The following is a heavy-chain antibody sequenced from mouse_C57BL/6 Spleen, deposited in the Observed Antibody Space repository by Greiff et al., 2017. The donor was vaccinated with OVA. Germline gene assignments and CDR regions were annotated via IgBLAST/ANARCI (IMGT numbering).Heavy chain of an antibody. V-gene: IGHV1-59*01. CDR3: ASLWATDY. J-gene: IGHJ2*01. CDR1: GYTFTSYW. D-gene: IGHD3-1*01. CDR2: IDPSASYS. Sequence: QVQLQQPGAELVRPGTSVKLSCKASGYTFTSYWMHWVKQRPGQGLEWIGVIDPSASYSNYNQKFKGKATLTVDTSSSTSYMQLSSLTSEDSAVYYCASLWATDYWGQGTTLTVAS.